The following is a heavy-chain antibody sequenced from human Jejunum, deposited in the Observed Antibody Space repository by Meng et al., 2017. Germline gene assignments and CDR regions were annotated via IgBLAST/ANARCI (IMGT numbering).Heavy chain of an antibody. D-gene: IGHD3-16*02. CDR1: GFTFTRYA. CDR3: AKDLNDYVWGNYLYLGIDS. V-gene: IGHV3-23*01. Sequence: GGSLRLSCLASGFTFTRYAMIWVRQAPGKGLEWVSVIGASGGNTYYADSVKGRLTISRDNSKNTLYLQMNSLRAEDTAVYYGAKDLNDYVWGNYLYLGIDSWGQGTLVTVSS. J-gene: IGHJ4*02. CDR2: IGASGGNT.